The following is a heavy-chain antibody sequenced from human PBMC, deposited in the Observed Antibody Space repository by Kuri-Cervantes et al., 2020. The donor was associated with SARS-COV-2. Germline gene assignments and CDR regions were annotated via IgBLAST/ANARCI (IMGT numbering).Heavy chain of an antibody. Sequence: ASVKVSCKASGYTFTSYGISWVRQAPGQGLEWMGWISAYNGNTNYAQKLQGRVTMTTDTSTSTAYMELSRLRSDDTAVYYCARVRIVVVIDAFDIWGQGTMVTVSS. CDR3: ARVRIVVVIDAFDI. V-gene: IGHV1-18*01. CDR1: GYTFTSYG. D-gene: IGHD3-22*01. CDR2: ISAYNGNT. J-gene: IGHJ3*02.